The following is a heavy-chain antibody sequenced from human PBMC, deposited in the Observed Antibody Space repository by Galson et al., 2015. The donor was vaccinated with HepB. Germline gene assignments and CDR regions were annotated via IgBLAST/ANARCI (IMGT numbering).Heavy chain of an antibody. CDR1: GFTFSSYG. J-gene: IGHJ5*02. CDR3: AKDSSLDYSNSSWFDP. CDR2: ISYDGSNK. Sequence: SLRLSCAASGFTFSSYGMHWVRQAPGKGLEWVAVISYDGSNKYYADSVKGRFTISRDNSKNTLYLQMNSLRAEDTAVYYCAKDSSLDYSNSSWFDPWGQGTLVTVSS. V-gene: IGHV3-30*18. D-gene: IGHD4-11*01.